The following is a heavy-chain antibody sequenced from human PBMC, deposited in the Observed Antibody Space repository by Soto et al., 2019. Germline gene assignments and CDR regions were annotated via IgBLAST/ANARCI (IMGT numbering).Heavy chain of an antibody. CDR2: INHSGST. V-gene: IGHV4-34*01. CDR1: GGSFSGYY. J-gene: IGHJ5*02. D-gene: IGHD2-2*02. Sequence: SETLSLTCAVYGGSFSGYYWSWIRQPPGKGLDWIGEINHSGSTNYNPSLKSRVTISVDTSKNQFSLKLSSVTAADTAVYYCARGRPNIPAAIKFWFDPCGQGTLIIFSS. CDR3: ARGRPNIPAAIKFWFDP.